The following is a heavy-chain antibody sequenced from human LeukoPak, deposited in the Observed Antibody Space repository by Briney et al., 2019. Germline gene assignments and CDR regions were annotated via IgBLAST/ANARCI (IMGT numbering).Heavy chain of an antibody. V-gene: IGHV4-4*02. CDR1: GGSISSSNW. J-gene: IGHJ5*02. CDR2: IYHSGST. Sequence: PSETLSLTCAVSGGSISSSNWWSWVRQAPGKGLEWIGEIYHSGSTNYNPSLKSRVTISVDKSKNQFSLKLSSVTAADTAVYYCARDSFGELLENWFDPWGQGTLVTVSS. D-gene: IGHD3-10*01. CDR3: ARDSFGELLENWFDP.